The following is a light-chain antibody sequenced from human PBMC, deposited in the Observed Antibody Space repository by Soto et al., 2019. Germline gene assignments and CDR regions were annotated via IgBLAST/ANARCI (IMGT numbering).Light chain of an antibody. CDR1: QDLSSW. V-gene: IGKV1D-12*01. J-gene: IGKJ5*01. Sequence: IKLNQSPSSVSATVGDRVTITCRASQDLSSWLAWYQQKPGKAPKLLISAASSLQSGVPSRFSGSGSGTDFTLTIRSLQPEDFATYYCQQPISFPITFGQGTRLEI. CDR2: AAS. CDR3: QQPISFPIT.